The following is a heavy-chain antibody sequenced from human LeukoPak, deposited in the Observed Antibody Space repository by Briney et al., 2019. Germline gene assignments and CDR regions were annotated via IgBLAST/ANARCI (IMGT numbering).Heavy chain of an antibody. CDR3: ARVRSITFGGVTAPDY. Sequence: ASVKVSCKASGYTFTSYGISWVRQAPGQGLEWMGWISAYNGNTNYAQKLQGRVTMTTDTSTSTAYMELRSLRSDDTAVYYCARVRSITFGGVTAPDYWGQGTLVTVSS. CDR2: ISAYNGNT. CDR1: GYTFTSYG. J-gene: IGHJ4*02. D-gene: IGHD3-16*01. V-gene: IGHV1-18*01.